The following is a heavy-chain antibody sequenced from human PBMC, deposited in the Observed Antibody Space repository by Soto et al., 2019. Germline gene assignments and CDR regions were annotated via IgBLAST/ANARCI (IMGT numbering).Heavy chain of an antibody. CDR2: IYWDDDK. CDR1: GFSLSTSGVG. V-gene: IGHV2-5*02. CDR3: ARQYYDFWSGYEGNWFDP. Sequence: SGPTLVNPTQTLTLTCTFSGFSLSTSGVGVGWIRQPPGKALEWLALIYWDDDKRYSPSLKSRLTITKDTSKNQVVLTMTNMDPVDTATYYCARQYYDFWSGYEGNWFDPWGQGTLVTVSS. D-gene: IGHD3-3*01. J-gene: IGHJ5*02.